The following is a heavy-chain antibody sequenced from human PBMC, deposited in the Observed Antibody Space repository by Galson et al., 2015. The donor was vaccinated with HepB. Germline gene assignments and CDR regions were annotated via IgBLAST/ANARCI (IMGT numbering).Heavy chain of an antibody. CDR2: ISGSGGST. V-gene: IGHV3-23*01. J-gene: IGHJ1*01. CDR1: GFTFSSYA. CDR3: AKDLAVAASRVGYFQH. Sequence: SLRLSCAASGFTFSSYAMSWVLQAPGKGLEWVSAISGSGGSTYYADSVKGRFTISRDNSKNTLYLQMNSLRAEDTAVYYCAKDLAVAASRVGYFQHWGQGTLVTVSS. D-gene: IGHD6-19*01.